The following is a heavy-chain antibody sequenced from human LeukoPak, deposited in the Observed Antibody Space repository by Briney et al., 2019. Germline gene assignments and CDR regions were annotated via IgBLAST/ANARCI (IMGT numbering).Heavy chain of an antibody. CDR2: IYYSGST. Sequence: PSETLSLTCTVSGGSISSYYWSWIRQPPGKGLEWIGYIYYSGSTNYNPSLKSRVTISVDTSKNQFSLKLSSVTAADTAVYYCARRRPKSVARGTVYYYYMDVGGKGTTVPISS. J-gene: IGHJ6*03. D-gene: IGHD3-16*01. CDR1: GGSISSYY. V-gene: IGHV4-59*01. CDR3: ARRRPKSVARGTVYYYYMDV.